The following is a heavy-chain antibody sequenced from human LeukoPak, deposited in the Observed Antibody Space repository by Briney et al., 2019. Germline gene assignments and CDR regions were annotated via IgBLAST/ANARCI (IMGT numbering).Heavy chain of an antibody. Sequence: SETLSLTCTVSGGSISTSYYWGWIRQPPGKGLEWIGSVYYSGSTYYNPSLKSRVTISVDTSKNQFSLKLNSVTAADMAVYYCARHPGKRGYFDYWGQGTLVTVSS. CDR1: GGSISTSYY. CDR2: VYYSGST. CDR3: ARHPGKRGYFDY. V-gene: IGHV4-39*01. J-gene: IGHJ4*02.